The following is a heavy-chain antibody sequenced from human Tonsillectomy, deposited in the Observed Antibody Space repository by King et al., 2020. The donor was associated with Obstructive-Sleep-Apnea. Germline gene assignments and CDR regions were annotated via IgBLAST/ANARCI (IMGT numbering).Heavy chain of an antibody. CDR1: GGSISSSSYY. CDR3: ARETHYYDSSGYLSYFDY. J-gene: IGHJ4*02. V-gene: IGHV4-39*07. Sequence: LQLQESGPGLVKPSETLSLTCTVSGGSISSSSYYWGWIRQPPGKGLEWIGSIYYSGSTYYNPSFNSRVTISVDTSKNQFSLKLSSVTAADTAVYYCARETHYYDSSGYLSYFDYWSQGTLVTVSS. CDR2: IYYSGST. D-gene: IGHD3-22*01.